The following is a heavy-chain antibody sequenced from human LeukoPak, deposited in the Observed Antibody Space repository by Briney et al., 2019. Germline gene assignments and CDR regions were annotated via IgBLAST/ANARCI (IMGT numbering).Heavy chain of an antibody. Sequence: PGGSLRLSCVASGFTFSSYDMSWVRQAPGMGLEWVSGISAAGDMTYYADSVKGRFTISRDNFKNTLYLQMNSLRAEDTAVYYCAKVHDILTGDYFDYWGQGTLVTVSS. J-gene: IGHJ4*02. CDR1: GFTFSSYD. CDR2: ISAAGDMT. V-gene: IGHV3-23*01. CDR3: AKVHDILTGDYFDY. D-gene: IGHD3-9*01.